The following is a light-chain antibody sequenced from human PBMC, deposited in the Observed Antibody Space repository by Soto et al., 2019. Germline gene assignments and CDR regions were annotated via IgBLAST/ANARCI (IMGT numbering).Light chain of an antibody. CDR3: QQYDSSFPA. V-gene: IGKV2-28*01. CDR2: LGS. Sequence: DIVMTKSQLSLRVTAGEPASVSCRCSDSLLHSNGYNYLDWYLQKPGQSPQLLIYLGSNRASGVPDRFSGSGSRTDFTLTISRLEPEDFVLYYCQQYDSSFPAFGQGTKVDNK. CDR1: DSLLHSNGYNY. J-gene: IGKJ1*01.